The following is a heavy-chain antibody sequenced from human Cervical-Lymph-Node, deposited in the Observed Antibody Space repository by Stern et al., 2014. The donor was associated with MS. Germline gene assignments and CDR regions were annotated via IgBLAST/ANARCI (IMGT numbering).Heavy chain of an antibody. J-gene: IGHJ4*02. CDR1: GFTFSRYA. CDR3: ASAYSSSHYYFDY. CDR2: IWYDGSNQ. D-gene: IGHD6-13*01. Sequence: QVQLGQSGAGVVQPGRSLRLSCEASGFTFSRYAMHWVRQAPGQGLEWVALIWYDGSNQYYADSVTGRFTISRDNFKNTLYLQMNSLRAEDTAVYYCASAYSSSHYYFDYWGQGTLVTVSS. V-gene: IGHV3-33*01.